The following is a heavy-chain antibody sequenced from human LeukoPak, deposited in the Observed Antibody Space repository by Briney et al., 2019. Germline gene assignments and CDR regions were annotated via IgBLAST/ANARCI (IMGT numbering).Heavy chain of an antibody. J-gene: IGHJ6*02. D-gene: IGHD1-26*01. Sequence: ASVKVSCKASGYTFTSYDINWVRQATGQGLEWMGWMNPNSGNTGYAQKFQGRVTMTRNTSISTAYMELSSLRSEDTAVYYCARGARGSYRMYYYYYGMDVWGQGTTVTVSS. CDR1: GYTFTSYD. V-gene: IGHV1-8*01. CDR3: ARGARGSYRMYYYYYGMDV. CDR2: MNPNSGNT.